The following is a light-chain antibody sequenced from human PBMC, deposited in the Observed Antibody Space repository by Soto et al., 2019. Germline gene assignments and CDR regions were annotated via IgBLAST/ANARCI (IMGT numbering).Light chain of an antibody. CDR2: EVN. CDR1: SSDVGSYKY. V-gene: IGLV2-14*01. Sequence: QSVLTQPASVSGSPGQSIAISCTGTSSDVGSYKYVSWFQQHPGKAPKVVIYEVNNRPSGVSNRFSGSKSGNTASLTISGLQADDEADYYCSSFTPTYTWVFGGGTKVTVL. J-gene: IGLJ3*02. CDR3: SSFTPTYTWV.